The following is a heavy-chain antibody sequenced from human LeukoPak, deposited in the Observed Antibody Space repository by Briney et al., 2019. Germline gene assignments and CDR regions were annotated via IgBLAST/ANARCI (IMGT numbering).Heavy chain of an antibody. CDR3: VRDFMYSTACTGC. CDR1: GFSFSVFW. CDR2: IKTDGSIT. J-gene: IGHJ4*02. V-gene: IGHV3-74*01. D-gene: IGHD4-11*01. Sequence: AGGSLRLSCAASGFSFSVFWMHWVRQAPGKGLVWVSRIKTDGSITNYADSVKGRFTISRDNAKNTVYLQMNSLRAEDTAVYYCVRDFMYSTACTGCWGQGTLVTVSS.